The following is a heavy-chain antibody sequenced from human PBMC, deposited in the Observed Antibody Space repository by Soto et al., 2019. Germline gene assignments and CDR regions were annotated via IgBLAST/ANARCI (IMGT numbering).Heavy chain of an antibody. CDR1: GGSFSGYY. J-gene: IGHJ6*02. D-gene: IGHD2-15*01. CDR2: INHSGST. Sequence: SETLSLTCAVYGGSFSGYYWSWIRQPPGKGLEWIGEINHSGSTNYNPSLKSRVTISVDTSKNQFSLKLSSVTAADTAVYYCARGPDRGLPYPSRIWGMDVWGQGTTVTVSS. CDR3: ARGPDRGLPYPSRIWGMDV. V-gene: IGHV4-34*01.